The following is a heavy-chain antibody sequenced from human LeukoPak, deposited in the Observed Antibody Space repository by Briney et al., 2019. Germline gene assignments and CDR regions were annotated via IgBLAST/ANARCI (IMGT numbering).Heavy chain of an antibody. V-gene: IGHV3-64D*06. CDR3: VKARASYGTQGHFDY. J-gene: IGHJ4*02. Sequence: PGGSLRLSCSASGFTFSSYAVHWVRQAPGKGLEYVSAISSNGGSTYYADSVKGRFTISRDNSKNTLYLQMSSLRAEDTAVYYCVKARASYGTQGHFDYWGQGTLVTVSS. D-gene: IGHD4-17*01. CDR2: ISSNGGST. CDR1: GFTFSSYA.